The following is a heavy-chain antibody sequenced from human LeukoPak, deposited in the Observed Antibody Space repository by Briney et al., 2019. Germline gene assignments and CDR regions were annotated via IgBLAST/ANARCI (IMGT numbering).Heavy chain of an antibody. J-gene: IGHJ6*03. CDR1: QFTLSSYA. CDR3: AKDRPENSDRSGISHMDV. Sequence: GGSLRLSCAASQFTLSSYAMTWVRQAPGKGLEWVSTTSASGGSTYYADSVKGRFTISRDNSKNTVYLQMNSLRAEDTAVYYCAKDRPENSDRSGISHMDVWGKGTTVTVSS. V-gene: IGHV3-23*01. D-gene: IGHD3-22*01. CDR2: TSASGGST.